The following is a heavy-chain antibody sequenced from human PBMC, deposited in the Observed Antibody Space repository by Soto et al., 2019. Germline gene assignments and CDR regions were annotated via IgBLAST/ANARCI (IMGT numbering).Heavy chain of an antibody. CDR1: GFTFSTYW. CDR3: AKSLSAIPGDS. V-gene: IGHV3-7*05. CDR2: IKQDGSEI. D-gene: IGHD2-2*01. Sequence: EVQLVESGGGLVQSGGSLRLSCAASGFTFSTYWMSWVRQGPGKGSEWVANIKQDGSEIYYVDSVKGRFTISRDNAKSSLYLQMTSLSAEDTAVYHCAKSLSAIPGDSWGQGTLVTVSS. J-gene: IGHJ4*02.